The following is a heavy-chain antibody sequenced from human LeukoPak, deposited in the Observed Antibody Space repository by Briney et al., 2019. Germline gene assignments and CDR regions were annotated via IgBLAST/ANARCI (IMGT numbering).Heavy chain of an antibody. V-gene: IGHV1-18*01. Sequence: ASVKVSCKASGYTFTSYGISWVRQAPGQGLEWMGWISAYNGNTNYAQKLQGRVTMTTDTSTSTAYMELRSLRSDDTAVYYCARHILTGSPYYYYYYMDVWGKGTTVTISS. CDR2: ISAYNGNT. CDR1: GYTFTSYG. J-gene: IGHJ6*03. CDR3: ARHILTGSPYYYYYYMDV. D-gene: IGHD3-9*01.